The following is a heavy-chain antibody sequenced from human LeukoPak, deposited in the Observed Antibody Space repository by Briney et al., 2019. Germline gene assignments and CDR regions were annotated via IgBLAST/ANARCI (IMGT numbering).Heavy chain of an antibody. J-gene: IGHJ4*02. D-gene: IGHD5-18*01. CDR1: GGSISGYY. V-gene: IGHV4-59*01. CDR2: VLDSVRT. Sequence: SETLSLTCNVSGGSISGYYWSWIRQPPGKGLEWIAYVLDSVRTKDNPSLQSRLTLSADTSKNQFSLRLSSVTAVDTAVYYCATLKRGSIYGYFDFWGQGIKVTVSS. CDR3: ATLKRGSIYGYFDF.